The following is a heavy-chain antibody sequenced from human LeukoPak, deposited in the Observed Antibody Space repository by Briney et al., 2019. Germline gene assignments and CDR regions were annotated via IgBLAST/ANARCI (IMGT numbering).Heavy chain of an antibody. CDR2: IKQDGSDK. V-gene: IGHV3-7*01. D-gene: IGHD2-15*01. J-gene: IGHJ4*02. CDR3: ARGLPTRVDYFDY. Sequence: GGSLRLSCAASGFTFSNYWMTWVRQAPGRGLEWVAVIKQDGSDKYYVDSVKGRFTISRDNAKNSLYLQMNSLRAEDTAVYYCARGLPTRVDYFDYWGQGTLVTVSS. CDR1: GFTFSNYW.